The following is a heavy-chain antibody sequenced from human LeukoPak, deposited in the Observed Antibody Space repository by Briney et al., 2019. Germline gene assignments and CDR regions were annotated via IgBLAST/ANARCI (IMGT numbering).Heavy chain of an antibody. D-gene: IGHD2-15*01. CDR2: IRYDGSNK. V-gene: IGHV3-30*02. J-gene: IGHJ5*02. Sequence: GGSLRLSCAASGFTFSSYGMHWVRQAPGKGLEWVAFIRYDGSNKYYADSVKGRFTISRDNSKNTLYLQMNSLRAEDTAVYYCAKDSLGYCSGGSCYSEAWGQGTLVTVSS. CDR1: GFTFSSYG. CDR3: AKDSLGYCSGGSCYSEA.